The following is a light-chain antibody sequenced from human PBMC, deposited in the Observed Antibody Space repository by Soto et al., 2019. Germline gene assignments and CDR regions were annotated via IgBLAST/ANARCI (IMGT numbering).Light chain of an antibody. J-gene: IGLJ3*02. CDR2: LEGSGSY. V-gene: IGLV4-60*02. Sequence: QSVLTQSSSASVSLGSSVKLTCTLSSGHSSYIIAWHQQQPGKAPRYLMKLEGSGSYNKGSGVPDRFSGSSSGADRYLTISTLQFEDEADYYCETWGSDTHTVFGGGTKLTVL. CDR3: ETWGSDTHTV. CDR1: SGHSSYI.